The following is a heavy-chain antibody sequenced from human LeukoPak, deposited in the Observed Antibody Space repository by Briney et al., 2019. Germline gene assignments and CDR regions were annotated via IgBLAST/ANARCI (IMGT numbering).Heavy chain of an antibody. Sequence: GRSLRLSCAASGFTFSSYAMHWVRQAPGKGLEWVAVISYDGSNEYYADSVKGRFTISRDNSKNTLYLQMNSLRAEDTAVYYCARAYGGYAPRPCDYWGQGTLVTASS. CDR2: ISYDGSNE. V-gene: IGHV3-30*04. J-gene: IGHJ4*02. D-gene: IGHD5-12*01. CDR3: ARAYGGYAPRPCDY. CDR1: GFTFSSYA.